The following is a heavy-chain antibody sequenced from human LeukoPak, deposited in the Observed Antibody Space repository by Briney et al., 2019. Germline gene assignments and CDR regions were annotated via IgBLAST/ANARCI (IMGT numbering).Heavy chain of an antibody. CDR3: ARVLYYYDSSGEIDAFDI. CDR1: GGSISSSSYY. J-gene: IGHJ3*02. CDR2: IYYSGST. Sequence: SETLSLTCTVSGGSISSSSYYWGWIRQPPGKGLEWIGSIYYSGSTYYNPSLKSRVTISVDTSKNQFSLKLSSVTAADTAVYYCARVLYYYDSSGEIDAFDIWGQGTMVTVSS. D-gene: IGHD3-22*01. V-gene: IGHV4-39*01.